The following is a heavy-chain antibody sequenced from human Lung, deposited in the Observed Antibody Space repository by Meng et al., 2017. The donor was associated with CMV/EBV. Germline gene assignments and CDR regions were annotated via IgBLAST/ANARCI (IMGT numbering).Heavy chain of an antibody. Sequence: GEXXKISCAASGFTFTAYSMNWVRQAPGKGLEWVASISSSSTYIHYGDSVKGRFSISRDNAKSSLFLQMNGLGIEDTAVYFCGSRAWGYWGQGTLVTVSS. D-gene: IGHD3-10*01. J-gene: IGHJ4*02. V-gene: IGHV3-21*01. CDR3: GSRAWGY. CDR1: GFTFTAYS. CDR2: ISSSSTYI.